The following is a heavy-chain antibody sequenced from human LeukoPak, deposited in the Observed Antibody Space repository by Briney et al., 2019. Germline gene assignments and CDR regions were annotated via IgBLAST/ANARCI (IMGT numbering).Heavy chain of an antibody. CDR1: GYTFTSYD. J-gene: IGHJ5*02. Sequence: GASVKVSCKASGYTFTSYDINWVRQATGQGPEWMGWMNPNSGNTGYAQKFQGRVTMTRNTSISTAYMELSRLRSDDTAVYYCASLGQVVVTPRNAVSAWGQGALVTVSS. V-gene: IGHV1-8*01. CDR3: ASLGQVVVTPRNAVSA. D-gene: IGHD4-23*01. CDR2: MNPNSGNT.